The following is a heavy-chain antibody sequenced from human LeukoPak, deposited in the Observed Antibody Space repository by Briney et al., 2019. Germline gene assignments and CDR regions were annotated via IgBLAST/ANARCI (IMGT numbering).Heavy chain of an antibody. CDR2: MNPNSGNT. CDR1: GYTFTSYD. V-gene: IGHV1-8*03. Sequence: ASVKVSCKASGYTFTSYDINWVRQATGQGLEWMGWMNPNSGNTGYAQKFQGRVTITRNTSISTAYMELSSLRAEDTAVYYCARDAGYDSSGYYYAYFQHWGQGTLATVSS. CDR3: ARDAGYDSSGYYYAYFQH. D-gene: IGHD3-22*01. J-gene: IGHJ1*01.